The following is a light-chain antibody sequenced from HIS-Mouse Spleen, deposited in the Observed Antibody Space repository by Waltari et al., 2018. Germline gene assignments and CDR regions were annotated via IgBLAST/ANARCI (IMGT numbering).Light chain of an antibody. V-gene: IGLV3-10*01. Sequence: SYELTQPPSVSVSPGQTASITCPGDALLKKYAYGYQQKSGQAPVLVIYEDSKRPSGIPERFSGSSSGTMATLTISGAQVEDEADYYCYSTDSSGNHRVFGGGTKLTVL. CDR1: ALLKKY. CDR2: EDS. J-gene: IGLJ2*01. CDR3: YSTDSSGNHRV.